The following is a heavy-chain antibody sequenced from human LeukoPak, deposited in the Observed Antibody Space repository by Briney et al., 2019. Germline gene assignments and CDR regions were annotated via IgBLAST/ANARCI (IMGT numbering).Heavy chain of an antibody. CDR1: GGSFSGYY. D-gene: IGHD6-6*01. CDR3: ARTLGEYSSSREGIFDY. Sequence: SETLSLTCAVYGGSFSGYYWSWIRQPPGKGLEWIGEINHSGSTNYNPSLKSRVTISVDTSKNQFSLKLSSVTAADTAVYYCARTLGEYSSSREGIFDYWGQGTLVTVSS. CDR2: INHSGST. J-gene: IGHJ4*02. V-gene: IGHV4-34*01.